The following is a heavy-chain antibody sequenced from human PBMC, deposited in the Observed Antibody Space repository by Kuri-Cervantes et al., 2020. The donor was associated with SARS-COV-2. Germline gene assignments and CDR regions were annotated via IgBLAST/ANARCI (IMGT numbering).Heavy chain of an antibody. CDR2: IWYDGSNK. CDR3: ARVYSGSYYNWFDP. J-gene: IGHJ5*02. V-gene: IGHV3-33*01. Sequence: GGSLRLSCAASGFTFSSYGMHWVRQAPGKGLEWVAVIWYDGSNKYYADSVKGRFTISRDNSKNSLYLQMNSLRAEDTAVYYCARVYSGSYYNWFDPWGQGTLVTVSS. D-gene: IGHD1-26*01. CDR1: GFTFSSYG.